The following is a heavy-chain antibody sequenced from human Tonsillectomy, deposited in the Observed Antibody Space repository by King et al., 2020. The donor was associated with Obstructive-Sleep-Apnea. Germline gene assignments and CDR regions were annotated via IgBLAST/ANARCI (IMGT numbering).Heavy chain of an antibody. Sequence: QVQLVESGGGVVQPGRSLRLSCAASGFTFSSYGMHWVRQAPGKGLEWVSGISYDGSNKYYADSVKGRFTISRDNSKNTLYLQMNSLRAEDTAVYYCAKDLPTIVVVPAAIGSGFDYWGQGTLVTVSS. CDR3: AKDLPTIVVVPAAIGSGFDY. CDR1: GFTFSSYG. CDR2: ISYDGSNK. J-gene: IGHJ4*02. V-gene: IGHV3-30*18. D-gene: IGHD2-2*02.